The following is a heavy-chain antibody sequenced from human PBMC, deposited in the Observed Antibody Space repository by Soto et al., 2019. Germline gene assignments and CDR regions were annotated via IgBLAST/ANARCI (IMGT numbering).Heavy chain of an antibody. CDR2: ISWDGGST. Sequence: VGSLRLSCAASGFTFDDYAMHWVRQAPGKGLEWVSLISWDGGSTYYADSVKGRFTISRDNSKNSLYLQMNSLRAEDTALYYCAKDMLIAASLYYYGMDVWGQGTTVTVSS. J-gene: IGHJ6*02. D-gene: IGHD6-25*01. CDR3: AKDMLIAASLYYYGMDV. V-gene: IGHV3-43D*04. CDR1: GFTFDDYA.